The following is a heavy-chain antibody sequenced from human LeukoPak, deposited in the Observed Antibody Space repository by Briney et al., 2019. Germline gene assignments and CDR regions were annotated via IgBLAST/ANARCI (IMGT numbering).Heavy chain of an antibody. V-gene: IGHV1-18*04. J-gene: IGHJ4*02. CDR1: GYTFTNYY. Sequence: ASVKVSCKASGYTFTNYYMHWVRQAPGQGLEWMGWISAYNGNTNYAQKLQGRVTMTTDTSTSTAYMELRSLRSDDTAVYYCARGIPRGGQGAGGDYWGQGTLVTVSS. CDR2: ISAYNGNT. D-gene: IGHD2-15*01. CDR3: ARGIPRGGQGAGGDY.